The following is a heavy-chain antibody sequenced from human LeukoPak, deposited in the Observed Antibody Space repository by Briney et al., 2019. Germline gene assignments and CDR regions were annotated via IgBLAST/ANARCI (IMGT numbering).Heavy chain of an antibody. J-gene: IGHJ4*02. CDR3: AKGNVIVVVDYI. CDR2: IWYDGSNI. Sequence: GGSLRLSCAASGFTFSSYGMHWVRQAPGKGLEWLAVIWYDGSNIYYADSVKGRFAISRDNSKNTLYLQMNSLRAEDTAIYYCAKGNVIVVVDYIGGQGTLVTVSS. D-gene: IGHD3-22*01. CDR1: GFTFSSYG. V-gene: IGHV3-33*06.